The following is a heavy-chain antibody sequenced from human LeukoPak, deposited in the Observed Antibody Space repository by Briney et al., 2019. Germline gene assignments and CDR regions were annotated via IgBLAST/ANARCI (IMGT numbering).Heavy chain of an antibody. Sequence: GGSLRLSCAAPGFTFSSYGMHWVRQAPGKGLEWVAVISYDGSNKYYADSVQGRFTISRDNSKNTLYLQMNSLRAEDTAVYYCAGVIAAGSWIDYWGQGTLVTVSS. V-gene: IGHV3-30*03. D-gene: IGHD6-13*01. J-gene: IGHJ4*02. CDR3: AGVIAAGSWIDY. CDR1: GFTFSSYG. CDR2: ISYDGSNK.